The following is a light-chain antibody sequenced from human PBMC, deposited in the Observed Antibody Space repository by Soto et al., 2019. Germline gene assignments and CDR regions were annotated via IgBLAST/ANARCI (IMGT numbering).Light chain of an antibody. CDR2: DAS. V-gene: IGKV3-11*01. CDR3: QQRSNWPPIT. CDR1: QSVSSY. J-gene: IGKJ5*01. Sequence: EIVLTQSPATLSLSPGERATLSCRASQSVSSYLAWYQQKPGQAPRLLSYDASNRATDIPARFSGSGSGTDFTLTISSLEPEDFAVYYCQQRSNWPPITFGQGTRLEIK.